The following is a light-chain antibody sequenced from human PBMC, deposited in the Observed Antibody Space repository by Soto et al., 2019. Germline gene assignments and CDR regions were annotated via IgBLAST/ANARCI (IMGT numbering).Light chain of an antibody. CDR1: SSDVGGHNY. V-gene: IGLV2-11*01. J-gene: IGLJ3*02. CDR3: CSYAGTSLWV. Sequence: QSALTQPRSVSGSPGQSVTISCTGTSSDVGGHNYVSWYQQHPGKAPKLVIYDVSKRPSGVPDRFSGSKSGNTASLTISGLQAEDEADYYCCSYAGTSLWVFGGGTKLTVL. CDR2: DVS.